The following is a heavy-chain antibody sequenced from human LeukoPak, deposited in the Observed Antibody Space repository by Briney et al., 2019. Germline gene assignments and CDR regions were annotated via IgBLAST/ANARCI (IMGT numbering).Heavy chain of an antibody. CDR1: GYTFTSYA. J-gene: IGHJ4*02. D-gene: IGHD3-10*01. CDR3: ARGVRGVIIPYYFDY. V-gene: IGHV7-4-1*02. CDR2: INTNTGNP. Sequence: ASVKVSCKASGYTFTSYAMNWVRQAPGQGLEWMGWINTNTGNPTYAQGFTGRFVFSLDTSVSTAYLQISSLKAEDTAVYYCARGVRGVIIPYYFDYWGQGTLVTVSS.